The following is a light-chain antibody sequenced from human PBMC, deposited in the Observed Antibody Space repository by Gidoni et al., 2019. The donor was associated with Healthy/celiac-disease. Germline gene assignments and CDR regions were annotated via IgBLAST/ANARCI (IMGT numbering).Light chain of an antibody. CDR2: GTS. V-gene: IGLV1-40*01. J-gene: IGLJ2*01. Sequence: QSVLTQPPSVSGAPGQRVPISCTRSSSNIGAVSDVHWYQQLPGTAPKLLIYGTSNRPSGVLDLFSGSKSGTSASRAITGLQAEDEADYYCQSYESSLSALFGGGTKLTVL. CDR1: SSNIGAVSD. CDR3: QSYESSLSAL.